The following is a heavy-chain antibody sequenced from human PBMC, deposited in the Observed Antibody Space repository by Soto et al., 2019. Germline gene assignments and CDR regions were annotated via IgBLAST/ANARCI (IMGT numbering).Heavy chain of an antibody. J-gene: IGHJ6*02. V-gene: IGHV3-23*01. D-gene: IGHD6-13*01. CDR1: GFTFSSYA. CDR3: AGRYSSSYYYYGMDV. CDR2: ISGSGGST. Sequence: EVQLLESGGGLVQPGGSLRLSCAASGFTFSSYAMSWVRQAPGKGLEWVSAISGSGGSTYYADSVKGRFTISRDNSKNTLYLQMNSLRAEDTAVYYGAGRYSSSYYYYGMDVWGQGTTVTVSS.